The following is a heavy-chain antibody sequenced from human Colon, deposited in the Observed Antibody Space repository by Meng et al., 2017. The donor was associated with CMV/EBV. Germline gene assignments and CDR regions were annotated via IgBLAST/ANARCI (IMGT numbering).Heavy chain of an antibody. D-gene: IGHD2-2*01. CDR2: IYWDDDK. Sequence: QITLKECRPSLVEPTQTRPLTCTFSGFSLNTYEVGVGWFRQPPGKAPEWLALIYWDDDKRYRSSLGNRLTLTHDASKNQVVLTMTDMDPVDTATYYCAHKSLPAAFFDYWSQGTLVTVSS. V-gene: IGHV2-5*02. CDR3: AHKSLPAAFFDY. CDR1: GFSLNTYEVG. J-gene: IGHJ4*02.